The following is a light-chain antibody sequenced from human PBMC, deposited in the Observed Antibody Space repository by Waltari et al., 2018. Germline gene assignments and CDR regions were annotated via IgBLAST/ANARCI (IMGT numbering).Light chain of an antibody. CDR3: QQYGDSPLYT. V-gene: IGKV3-20*01. CDR1: QSAASLY. Sequence: EYVLTQSPGTLSLSPGERATLSSSASQSAASLYLAWYQQKTGQAPRILIYGASNRATCIPDRFSGSGSGKDFTLTISRLEPEDFAVYYCQQYGDSPLYTFGRGTKLEIK. J-gene: IGKJ2*01. CDR2: GAS.